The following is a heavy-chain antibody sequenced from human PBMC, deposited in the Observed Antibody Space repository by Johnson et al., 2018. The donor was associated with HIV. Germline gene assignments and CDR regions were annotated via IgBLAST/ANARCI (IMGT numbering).Heavy chain of an antibody. CDR1: GFTFSSYT. V-gene: IGHV3-30*04. CDR2: ISYHGRNK. J-gene: IGHJ3*02. D-gene: IGHD6-13*01. CDR3: ARSEEWRGEGVYQI. Sequence: QVQLVESGGGVVQPGGSLRLSCAASGFTFSSYTMHWVRQAPGKGLDGVAVISYHGRNKYYAASVKGRFTISRDNSKNTLYLQMNSLRAEDTAVYYCARSEEWRGEGVYQIWGQGTMVTVSS.